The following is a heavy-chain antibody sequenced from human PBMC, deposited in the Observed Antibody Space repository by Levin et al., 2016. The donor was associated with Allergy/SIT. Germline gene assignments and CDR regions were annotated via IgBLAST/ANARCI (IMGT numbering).Heavy chain of an antibody. Sequence: SETLSLTCTVSGGSIFSFGYYWTWIRQPPGKGLEWIGTVYYNDNTYYSPPLRSRVTISADRSTNHFSLHLTSVTAADTAVYFCAKSTVREPGGLDVWGQGTTVTVSS. CDR1: GGSIFSFGYY. V-gene: IGHV4-39*02. CDR2: VYYNDNT. D-gene: IGHD5/OR15-5a*01. J-gene: IGHJ6*02. CDR3: AKSTVREPGGLDV.